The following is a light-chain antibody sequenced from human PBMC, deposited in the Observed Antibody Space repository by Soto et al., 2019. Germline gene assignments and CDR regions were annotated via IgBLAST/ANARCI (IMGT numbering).Light chain of an antibody. V-gene: IGKV3-20*01. Sequence: IFVTQSPATLSLAEWERATLSCRASQSVSSSYLAWYQQKPGQAPRLLIYGASSRATGIPDRFSGSGSGTDFTLTISRLEPEDFAVYYCQQYGSSPPWTFGQGTKVDIK. CDR1: QSVSSSY. CDR3: QQYGSSPPWT. CDR2: GAS. J-gene: IGKJ1*01.